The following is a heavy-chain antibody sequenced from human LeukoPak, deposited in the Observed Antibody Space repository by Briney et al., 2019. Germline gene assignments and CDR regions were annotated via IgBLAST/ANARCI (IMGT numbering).Heavy chain of an antibody. CDR3: AKTARRPRYYFDY. CDR1: GFTFSSYA. J-gene: IGHJ4*02. V-gene: IGHV3-23*01. Sequence: TGGSLRLSCAASGFTFSSYAMSWVRQATGKGLEWVSAISGSGGSTYYADSVKGRFTISRDNSKNTLYLQMNSLRAEDTAVYYCAKTARRPRYYFDYWGQGTLVTVSS. CDR2: ISGSGGST. D-gene: IGHD2-21*02.